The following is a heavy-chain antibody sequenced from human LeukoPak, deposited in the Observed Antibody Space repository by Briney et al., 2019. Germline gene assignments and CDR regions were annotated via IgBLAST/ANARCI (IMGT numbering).Heavy chain of an antibody. D-gene: IGHD4-17*01. V-gene: IGHV3-23*01. CDR2: ISSSGTST. CDR1: GFTFSNYV. CDR3: AKVEVWFYGDHVGWFDP. J-gene: IGHJ5*02. Sequence: PGGSLRLSCAASGFTFSNYVMTWVRQAPGKGLEWVSSISSSGTSTYYADSVKGRFTISRDNSKNTLYLQMNSLRAEDTAVYYGAKVEVWFYGDHVGWFDPWGQGTLVTVSS.